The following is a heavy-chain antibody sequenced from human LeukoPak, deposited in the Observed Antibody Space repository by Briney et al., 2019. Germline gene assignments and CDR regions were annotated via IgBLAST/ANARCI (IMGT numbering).Heavy chain of an antibody. CDR1: GFTFKSYG. CDR3: SRVYATSCGFFDR. Sequence: GGSLRLSCAASGFTFKSYGLHWVRRAPGKGLEWVAFIRNDGKTQYYADSVKGRFTISRDNSRNTMFLQMNSLRPEDTAVYYCSRVYATSCGFFDRWGRGTLVTVS. J-gene: IGHJ2*01. V-gene: IGHV3-30*02. D-gene: IGHD5-18*01. CDR2: IRNDGKTQ.